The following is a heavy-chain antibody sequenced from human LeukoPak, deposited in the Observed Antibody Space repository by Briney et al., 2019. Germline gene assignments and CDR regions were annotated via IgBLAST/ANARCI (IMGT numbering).Heavy chain of an antibody. Sequence: SGTLSLTCTVSGGSISSYYWSWIRQPPGKGLEWIGYIYYSGSTNYNPSLKSRVTISVDTSKNQFSLKLSSVTAADTAVYYCARRGSDPATAISRAFDIWGQGTMVTVSS. V-gene: IGHV4-59*01. CDR1: GGSISSYY. J-gene: IGHJ3*02. CDR2: IYYSGST. D-gene: IGHD2-2*02. CDR3: ARRGSDPATAISRAFDI.